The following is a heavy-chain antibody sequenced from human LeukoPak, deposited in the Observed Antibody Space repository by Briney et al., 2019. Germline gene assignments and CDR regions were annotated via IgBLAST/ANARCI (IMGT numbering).Heavy chain of an antibody. CDR2: ISGSGGST. V-gene: IGHV3-23*01. CDR3: ARYNSGYDY. CDR1: GFTFSDAW. J-gene: IGHJ4*02. Sequence: GGSLRLSCAASGFTFSDAWMNWVRQAPGKGLEWVSAISGSGGSTYYADSVKGRFTISRDSSKNTLCLQMNSLRAEDTAVYFCARYNSGYDYWGQGTLVTVSS. D-gene: IGHD6-19*01.